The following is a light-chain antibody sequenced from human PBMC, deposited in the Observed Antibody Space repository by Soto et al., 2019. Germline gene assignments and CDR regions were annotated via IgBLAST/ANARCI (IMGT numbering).Light chain of an antibody. CDR3: QAWDSSTYV. J-gene: IGLJ1*01. V-gene: IGLV3-1*01. CDR1: KLGDKY. CDR2: QDS. Sequence: SYELTQPPSVSGSPGQTASITCSGDKLGDKYACWYQQKPGQSPVLVIYQDSKRPSGIAERFSGSNSGNTATLTISGTQAMDEADYYCQAWDSSTYVFGTGTKLTVL.